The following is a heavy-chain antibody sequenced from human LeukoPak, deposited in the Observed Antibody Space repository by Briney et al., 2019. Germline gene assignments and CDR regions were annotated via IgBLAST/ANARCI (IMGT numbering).Heavy chain of an antibody. V-gene: IGHV3-30*18. CDR2: ISYEGSNK. CDR1: GFTFCIYG. J-gene: IGHJ4*02. D-gene: IGHD5/OR15-5a*01. CDR3: AKDPWGSVYAYYFDY. Sequence: GGPLRLSCAASGFTFCIYGMHCVREAPGKGLVGGGVISYEGSNKYYADSVRGRFTISRDNSKNTLYLQMNSLRAEDTAVYYCAKDPWGSVYAYYFDYWGQGTLVTVSS.